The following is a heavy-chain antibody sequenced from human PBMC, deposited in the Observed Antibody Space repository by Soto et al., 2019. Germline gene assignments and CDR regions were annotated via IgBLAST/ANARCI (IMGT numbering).Heavy chain of an antibody. CDR3: ARGYSIGYGFDY. CDR2: ISTTSTT. CDR1: GFSFSNYE. Sequence: PVGSLRLSCAASGFSFSNYEMNWVRQAPGKGLEWVSFISTTSTTYYADSVKGRFTFSRDNAKNSLFLQMNSLRAEDTAVYYCARGYSIGYGFDYWGQGTLVTVSS. D-gene: IGHD5-18*01. V-gene: IGHV3-48*03. J-gene: IGHJ4*02.